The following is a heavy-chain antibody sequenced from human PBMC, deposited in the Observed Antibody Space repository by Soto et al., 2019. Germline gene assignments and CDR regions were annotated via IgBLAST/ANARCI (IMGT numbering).Heavy chain of an antibody. J-gene: IGHJ6*02. CDR1: GFTFSSYG. V-gene: IGHV3-33*01. D-gene: IGHD3-3*01. Sequence: GSLRLSCAASGFTFSSYGMHWVRQAPGKGLEWVAVIWYDGSNKYYADSVKGRFTISRDNSKNTLYLQMNSLRAEDTAVYYCARDLRPYYDFWSGYRAYYGMDVWGQGTTVTVSS. CDR3: ARDLRPYYDFWSGYRAYYGMDV. CDR2: IWYDGSNK.